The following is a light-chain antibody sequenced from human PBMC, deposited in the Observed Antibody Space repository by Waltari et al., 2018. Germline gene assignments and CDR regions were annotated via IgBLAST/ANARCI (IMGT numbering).Light chain of an antibody. J-gene: IGLJ2*01. Sequence: SSDLTQYPSLLVALGQTFRITCQGDSLRKHYAIRYQQRPGQAPILVLYGPDNRPSGIPDRFAGSTSGNTASLTITGAQAEDEADYYCHSRETFSTRLFGGGTRLTV. CDR1: SLRKHY. V-gene: IGLV3-19*01. CDR3: HSRETFSTRL. CDR2: GPD.